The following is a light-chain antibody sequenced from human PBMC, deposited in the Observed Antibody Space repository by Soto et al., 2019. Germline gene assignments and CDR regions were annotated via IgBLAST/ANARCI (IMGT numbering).Light chain of an antibody. CDR3: QQYGSSGT. Sequence: IVMTHSPATLSVSPGERSTLHVRASQSVSSNLGWYQHKPGQAPRLLIYGASTRATGIPPRFSGSASGTDFTLTISRLEPEDFAVYYCQQYGSSGTFGQGTKVDIK. J-gene: IGKJ1*01. V-gene: IGKV3-15*01. CDR2: GAS. CDR1: QSVSSN.